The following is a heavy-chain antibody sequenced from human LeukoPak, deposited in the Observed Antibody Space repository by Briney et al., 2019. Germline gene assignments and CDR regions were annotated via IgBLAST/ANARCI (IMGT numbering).Heavy chain of an antibody. D-gene: IGHD2-15*01. CDR1: GYTFTSYG. J-gene: IGHJ5*02. Sequence: ASVKVSCKASGYTFTSYGISWVRQAPGQGLEWMGWISAYNGNTNYAQKLQGRVTMTTDTSTSTAYMELRSLRSDDTAVYYCARDEVYCSGGSCYSEWFDPWGQGTLVTVSS. V-gene: IGHV1-18*01. CDR2: ISAYNGNT. CDR3: ARDEVYCSGGSCYSEWFDP.